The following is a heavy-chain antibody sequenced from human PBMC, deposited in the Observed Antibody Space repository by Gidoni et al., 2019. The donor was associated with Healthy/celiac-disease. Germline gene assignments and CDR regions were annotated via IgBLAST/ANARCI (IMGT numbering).Heavy chain of an antibody. CDR1: GFTFSSYR. CDR3: ARGPLGYCSGGSCYSVFDY. J-gene: IGHJ4*02. CDR2: ISSSSSTI. V-gene: IGHV3-48*01. D-gene: IGHD2-15*01. Sequence: EVQLVESGGGLVQPGGSLRLSCAPSGFTFSSYRMNWVRQAPGKGMEWVSYISSSSSTIYYADSVKGRFTISRDNAKNSLYLQMSSLRAEDTAVYYCARGPLGYCSGGSCYSVFDYWGQGTLVTVSS.